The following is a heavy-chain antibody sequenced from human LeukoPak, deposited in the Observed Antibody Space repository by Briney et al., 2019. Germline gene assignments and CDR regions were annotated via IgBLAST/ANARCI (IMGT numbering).Heavy chain of an antibody. CDR3: ARVAPIAAAGSSYYYAIDV. CDR1: GGSISNYY. Sequence: PSETLSLTCNVSGGSISNYYWTWIRQPAGKGLEWIGRLYSSGTTTYNPSLKSRVAMSVDTSRNQFSLKLNSVTAADTAVYYCARVAPIAAAGSSYYYAIDVWGQGTTVTVSS. V-gene: IGHV4-4*07. D-gene: IGHD6-25*01. CDR2: LYSSGTT. J-gene: IGHJ6*02.